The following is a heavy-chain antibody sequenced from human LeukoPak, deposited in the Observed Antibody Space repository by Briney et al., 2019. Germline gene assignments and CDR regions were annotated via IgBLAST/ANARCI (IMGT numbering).Heavy chain of an antibody. CDR3: ARAPGNDYYPYYYMDV. V-gene: IGHV4-59*01. CDR2: IYYSGST. J-gene: IGHJ6*03. D-gene: IGHD4/OR15-4a*01. CDR1: GGSISSYY. Sequence: TSETLSLTCTVSGGSISSYYWSWIRQPPGKGLEGIGYIYYSGSTNYNPSLKSRVTISVDTSKNQFSLKVNSVTAADTAVYYCARAPGNDYYPYYYMDVWGKGTTVTVSS.